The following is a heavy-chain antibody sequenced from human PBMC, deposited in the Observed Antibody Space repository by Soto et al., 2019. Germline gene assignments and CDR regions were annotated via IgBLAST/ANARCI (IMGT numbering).Heavy chain of an antibody. CDR1: GGTFSSYA. V-gene: IGHV1-69*13. D-gene: IGHD3-22*01. CDR3: ARGGNYYDSRGYYYYFDY. Sequence: SVKVSCKASGGTFSSYAISWVRQAPGQGLEWMGGIIPIFGTANYAQKFQGRVTITADESTSTAYMELSSLRSEDTAVYYCARGGNYYDSRGYYYYFDYWGQGTLVTVSS. J-gene: IGHJ4*02. CDR2: IIPIFGTA.